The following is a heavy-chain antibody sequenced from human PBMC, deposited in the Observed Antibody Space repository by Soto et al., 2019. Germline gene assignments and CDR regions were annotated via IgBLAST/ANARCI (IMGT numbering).Heavy chain of an antibody. CDR3: ASGLPRNLWTEIGFVYFDL. Sequence: EMQLVESGGALVQPGGSLRLSCAASGFTFSSYDMHWVRHATGKPLEWVSTIGTAGDTYYPGSVKGRFTISRDNAKNCLYLQMISLRAADTAVSYCASGLPRNLWTEIGFVYFDLWGRGTLVCVS. CDR2: IGTAGDT. CDR1: GFTFSSYD. V-gene: IGHV3-13*01. D-gene: IGHD2-21*01. J-gene: IGHJ2*01.